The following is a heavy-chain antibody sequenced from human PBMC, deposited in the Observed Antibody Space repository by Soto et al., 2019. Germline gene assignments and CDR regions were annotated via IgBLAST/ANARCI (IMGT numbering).Heavy chain of an antibody. V-gene: IGHV1-2*04. CDR3: ARSRRTTLTYYFDY. CDR2: INPNSGGT. Sequence: VKVSCKASGYTFTGYYMHWVRQAPGQGLEWMGWINPNSGGTNYAQKFQGWVTMTRDTSISTAYMELSRLRSDDTAVYYCARSRRTTLTYYFDYWGQGTLVTVSS. J-gene: IGHJ4*02. D-gene: IGHD2-2*01. CDR1: GYTFTGYY.